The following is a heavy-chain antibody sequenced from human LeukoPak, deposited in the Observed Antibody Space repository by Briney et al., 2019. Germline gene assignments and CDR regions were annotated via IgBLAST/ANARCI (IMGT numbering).Heavy chain of an antibody. CDR1: GFIFNNYA. V-gene: IGHV3-23*01. J-gene: IGHJ4*02. CDR3: AKDLYGDYDFDC. D-gene: IGHD4-17*01. CDR2: ITSSGST. Sequence: GASLRLSCAASGFIFNNYAMNWARQAPGKGLEWVSVITSSGSTYYADSVKGRFTISRDNSKNTLYLQMNSLRAEDTAIYYCAKDLYGDYDFDCWGRGTLVTVSS.